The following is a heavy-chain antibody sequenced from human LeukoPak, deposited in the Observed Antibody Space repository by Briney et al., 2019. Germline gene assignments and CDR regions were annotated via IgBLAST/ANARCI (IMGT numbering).Heavy chain of an antibody. CDR3: ARVATMIVVEDAFDI. V-gene: IGHV4-59*01. J-gene: IGHJ3*02. Sequence: SETLSLTCAVYGGSFSGYYWSWIRQPPGKGLEWIGYIYYSGSTNYNPSLKSRVTISVDTSKNQFSLKLSSVTAADTAVYYCARVATMIVVEDAFDIWGQGTMVTVSS. CDR1: GGSFSGYY. CDR2: IYYSGST. D-gene: IGHD3-22*01.